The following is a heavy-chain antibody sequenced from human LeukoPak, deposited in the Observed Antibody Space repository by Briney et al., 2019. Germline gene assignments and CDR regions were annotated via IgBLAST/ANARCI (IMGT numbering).Heavy chain of an antibody. J-gene: IGHJ4*02. V-gene: IGHV3-23*01. CDR1: GFTFSSYA. CDR3: AKYCSSTSCYGGDY. Sequence: GGSLRLSCAASGFTFSSYAMSWVRQAPGKGREWVSAISGSGGSTYYADSVKGRFTISRDNSKNTLYLQMNSLRAEDTAVYYCAKYCSSTSCYGGDYWGQGTLVTVSS. D-gene: IGHD2-2*01. CDR2: ISGSGGST.